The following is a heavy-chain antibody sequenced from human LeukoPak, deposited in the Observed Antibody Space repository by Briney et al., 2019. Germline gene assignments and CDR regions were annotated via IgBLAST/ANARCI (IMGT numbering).Heavy chain of an antibody. CDR3: ATRPSYSSSWYWFDP. CDR2: IYPGDSDT. CDR1: GYSFTSYW. V-gene: IGHV5-51*01. J-gene: IGHJ5*02. Sequence: GESLKISCKGSGYSFTSYWIGWVRQMPGKGLEWMGIIYPGDSDTRYSPSVQGQVTISADKSISTAYLQWSSLKASDTAMYYCATRPSYSSSWYWFDPWGQGTLVTVSS. D-gene: IGHD6-13*01.